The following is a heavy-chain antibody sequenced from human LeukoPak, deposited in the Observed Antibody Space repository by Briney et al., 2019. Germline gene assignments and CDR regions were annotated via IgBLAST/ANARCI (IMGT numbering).Heavy chain of an antibody. CDR3: TTSIKTGTTDY. V-gene: IGHV3-15*01. J-gene: IGHJ4*02. Sequence: PGGSLRLSCAASGFTFTNAWMTWVRQAPGKGLERVGRIKSKIEGGTTDYNAPVKGRFTISRDDSTNTVHLQMSGLKIEDTAVYYCTTSIKTGTTDYWGQGTLVTVSP. D-gene: IGHD1-1*01. CDR1: GFTFTNAW. CDR2: IKSKIEGGTT.